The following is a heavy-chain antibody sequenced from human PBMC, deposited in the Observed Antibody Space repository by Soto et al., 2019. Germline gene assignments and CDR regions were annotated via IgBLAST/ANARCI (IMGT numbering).Heavy chain of an antibody. Sequence: GGSLRLSCAASGFTFREYGMSWVRQAPGKGLEWVSSISGPGGTIYYADSVEGRFTISRDNSKDTLYLQMNSLRAEDTAVYYCSKDRALAVADWLDPWGQGTLVTVSS. D-gene: IGHD6-19*01. CDR2: ISGPGGTI. J-gene: IGHJ5*02. V-gene: IGHV3-23*01. CDR3: SKDRALAVADWLDP. CDR1: GFTFREYG.